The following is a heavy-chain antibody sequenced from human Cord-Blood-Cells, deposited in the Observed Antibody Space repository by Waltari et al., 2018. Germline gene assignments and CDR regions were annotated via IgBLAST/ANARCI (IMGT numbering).Heavy chain of an antibody. Sequence: QVQLVQSGAEVKKPGSSVKVSCKASGGTVSRYANSWVRQAPGPGLEWMGGIIPILGIANYAQKFQGRVTITADESTSTAYMELSSLRSEDTAVYYCASGTGRDGYNYYWGQGTLVTVSS. J-gene: IGHJ4*02. D-gene: IGHD5-12*01. V-gene: IGHV1-69*04. CDR1: GGTVSRYA. CDR2: IIPILGIA. CDR3: ASGTGRDGYNYY.